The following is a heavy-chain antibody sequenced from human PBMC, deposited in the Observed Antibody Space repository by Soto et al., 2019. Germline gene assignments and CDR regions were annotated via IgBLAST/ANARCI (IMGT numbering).Heavy chain of an antibody. Sequence: SEALSLTCTVSGGSISSGGYYWSWIRQHPGKGLEWIGYIYYRGSTYYNPSLKSRVTISVDTSKNQFSLKLSSVTAADTAVYYCARGRRFLEWLLFDYWGQGTLVTVSS. CDR1: GGSISSGGYY. D-gene: IGHD3-3*01. CDR2: IYYRGST. J-gene: IGHJ4*02. CDR3: ARGRRFLEWLLFDY. V-gene: IGHV4-31*03.